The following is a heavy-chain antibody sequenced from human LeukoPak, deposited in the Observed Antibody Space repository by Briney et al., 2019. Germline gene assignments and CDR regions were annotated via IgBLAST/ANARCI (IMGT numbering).Heavy chain of an antibody. CDR3: AKRGAEVGTTIAPGDY. CDR1: GFTFSSYA. D-gene: IGHD1-26*01. Sequence: GGSLRLSCAASGFTFSSYAMSWVRQAPGKGLEWVSAIGGSGGSTYYADSAKGRFTISRDSSKNTLYLQMNSLRAEDTAVYYCAKRGAEVGTTIAPGDYWGQGSLVTVSS. CDR2: IGGSGGST. V-gene: IGHV3-23*01. J-gene: IGHJ4*02.